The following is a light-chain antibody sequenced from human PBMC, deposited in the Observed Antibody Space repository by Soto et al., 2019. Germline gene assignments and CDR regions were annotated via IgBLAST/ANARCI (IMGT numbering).Light chain of an antibody. CDR2: WAS. CDR3: QQYYISPLT. V-gene: IGKV4-1*01. Sequence: DIVMTQSPDSLAVSLGERATINCKSSQSVLYNSNNKNYLAWYQQKPGQPPKLLIYWASTRESGVPDRFSGSGSGTDFTLTISSLQAEDGAVYYCQQYYISPLTFGGGTKVEIK. J-gene: IGKJ4*01. CDR1: QSVLYNSNNKNY.